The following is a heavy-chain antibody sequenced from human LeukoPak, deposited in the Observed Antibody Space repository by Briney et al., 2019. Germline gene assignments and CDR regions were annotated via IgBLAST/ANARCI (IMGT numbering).Heavy chain of an antibody. CDR2: ISGSGGSGG. D-gene: IGHD6-13*01. V-gene: IGHV3-23*01. Sequence: HPGGSLRLSCAASGFTFSSYAMNWVRQAPGKGLEWVSFISGSGGSGGNYADSVKGRFTISRDNSKNTLYPQMNSLRAEDTAVYYCATSKQQVIPRYFDYWGQGTLVTVSS. CDR1: GFTFSSYA. J-gene: IGHJ4*02. CDR3: ATSKQQVIPRYFDY.